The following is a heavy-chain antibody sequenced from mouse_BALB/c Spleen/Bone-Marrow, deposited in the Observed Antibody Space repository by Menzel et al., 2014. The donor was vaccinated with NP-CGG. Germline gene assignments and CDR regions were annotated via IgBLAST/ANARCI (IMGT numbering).Heavy chain of an antibody. CDR3: ARKDYYGSSNFDY. J-gene: IGHJ2*01. D-gene: IGHD1-1*01. CDR2: ISYSGST. CDR1: GYSITSDYA. Sequence: VQLQQSGPGLVKPSQSLSLTCTVTGYSITSDYAWNWIRQFPGNKLEWMGYISYSGSTSYNPSLKSRISITRDTSNNQFFLQLNAVTTEDTATYYCARKDYYGSSNFDYWGQGTTLTVSS. V-gene: IGHV3-2*02.